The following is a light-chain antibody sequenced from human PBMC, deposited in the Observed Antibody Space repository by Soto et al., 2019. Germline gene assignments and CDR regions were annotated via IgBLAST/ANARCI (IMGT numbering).Light chain of an antibody. Sequence: EIVLTQSPGTLSLSPGERATLSCRASQSVSSSYLAWYQQKPGQAPRLLIYGALSRATGIPDRFSGSGSGTDLTLTISRREPEDFAVYYCQQYGSSPWTFGQGTKVEIK. CDR1: QSVSSSY. CDR2: GAL. CDR3: QQYGSSPWT. J-gene: IGKJ1*01. V-gene: IGKV3-20*01.